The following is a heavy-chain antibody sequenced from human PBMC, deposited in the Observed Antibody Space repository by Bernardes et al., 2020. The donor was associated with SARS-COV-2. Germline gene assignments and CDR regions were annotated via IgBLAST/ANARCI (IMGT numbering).Heavy chain of an antibody. J-gene: IGHJ4*02. V-gene: IGHV4-34*01. Sequence: LSPTCGVDGGSFSGYYWSWIRQPPGKGLEWIGEINHSGSTNYNPSLKSRVTISVDTSKNQFSLKLSSVTAADTAVYYCARGGYCSSTSCLLIDYWGQGTLVTVSS. CDR2: INHSGST. D-gene: IGHD2-2*01. CDR1: GGSFSGYY. CDR3: ARGGYCSSTSCLLIDY.